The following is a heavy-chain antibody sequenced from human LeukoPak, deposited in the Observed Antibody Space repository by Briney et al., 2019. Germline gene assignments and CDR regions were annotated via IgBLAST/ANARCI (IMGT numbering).Heavy chain of an antibody. D-gene: IGHD3-22*01. J-gene: IGHJ6*02. V-gene: IGHV4-59*08. CDR2: IYHSGST. Sequence: SETLSLTCTVSGGSISSYYWSWIRQPPGKGLEWIGYIYHSGSTNYNPSLKSRVTISVDTSKNQFSLKLSSVTAADTAVYYCARHLDYYDSSGYSMGYYYYGMDVWGQGTTVTVSS. CDR1: GGSISSYY. CDR3: ARHLDYYDSSGYSMGYYYYGMDV.